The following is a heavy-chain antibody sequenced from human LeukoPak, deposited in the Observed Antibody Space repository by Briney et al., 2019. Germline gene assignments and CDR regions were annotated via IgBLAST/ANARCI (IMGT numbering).Heavy chain of an antibody. CDR2: IYYSGST. J-gene: IGHJ4*02. V-gene: IGHV4-59*01. D-gene: IGHD3-9*01. CDR3: ARASAYYDILTGYYMEDYFDY. CDR1: GGSISSYY. Sequence: SETLSLTCTVSGGSISSYYWSWIRQPPGKGLEWLGYIYYSGSTNYNPSLKSRVPISVDTSKNQFSLKLSSVTAADTAVYYCARASAYYDILTGYYMEDYFDYWGQGTLVTVSS.